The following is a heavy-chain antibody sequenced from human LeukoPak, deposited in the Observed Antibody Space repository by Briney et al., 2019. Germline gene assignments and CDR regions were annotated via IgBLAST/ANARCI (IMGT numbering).Heavy chain of an antibody. Sequence: PSETLSLTCTVSGGSICSYYWSWIRQPPGKGLEWIGYIFYSGSTNYNPSLKSRVTISVDTSKNQFSLKLSSVTAADTAVYYCARGVWYGDYWGRGTLVTVSS. CDR1: GGSICSYY. D-gene: IGHD6-13*01. CDR2: IFYSGST. V-gene: IGHV4-59*12. CDR3: ARGVWYGDY. J-gene: IGHJ4*02.